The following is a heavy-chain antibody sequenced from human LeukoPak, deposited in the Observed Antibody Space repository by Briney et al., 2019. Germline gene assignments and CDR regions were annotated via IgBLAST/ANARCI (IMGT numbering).Heavy chain of an antibody. CDR1: GFTFSSYS. V-gene: IGHV3-21*01. J-gene: IGHJ3*02. D-gene: IGHD3-9*01. CDR3: ARPRYFDWLLYGDAFDI. Sequence: GGSLRLSCAVSGFTFSSYSMNWVRQAPGKGLEWVSSISSSSSYIYYADSVKGRFTISRDNAKDSLYLQMNSLRAEDTAVYYCARPRYFDWLLYGDAFDIWGQGTMVTVSS. CDR2: ISSSSSYI.